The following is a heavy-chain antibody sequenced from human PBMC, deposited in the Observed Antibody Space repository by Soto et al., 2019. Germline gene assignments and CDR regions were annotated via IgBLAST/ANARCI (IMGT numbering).Heavy chain of an antibody. Sequence: SETLSLTCAVSGYPISSGYYWGWIRQPPGKGLEWIGSIYHSGSTYYNPFLKSRVTIPVDTSKNQFSLKLSSVTAADTAVYYCARSHYYDSSGPFDYWGQGTLVTVSS. CDR2: IYHSGST. CDR1: GYPISSGYY. D-gene: IGHD3-22*01. V-gene: IGHV4-38-2*01. CDR3: ARSHYYDSSGPFDY. J-gene: IGHJ4*02.